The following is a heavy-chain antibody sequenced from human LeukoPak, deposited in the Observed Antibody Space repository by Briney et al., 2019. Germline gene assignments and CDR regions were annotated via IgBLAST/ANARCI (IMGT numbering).Heavy chain of an antibody. D-gene: IGHD2-15*01. CDR3: ARGRAGGVVVAAAYFDY. CDR2: IKPNSGGT. Sequence: ASVKVSCKASGYTFTGYYMHWVRQAPGQGLEWMGWIKPNSGGTNYAQKFQGRVTMTRDTSISTAYMELSRLRSDDTAVYYCARGRAGGVVVAAAYFDYWGQGTLVTVSS. V-gene: IGHV1-2*02. CDR1: GYTFTGYY. J-gene: IGHJ4*02.